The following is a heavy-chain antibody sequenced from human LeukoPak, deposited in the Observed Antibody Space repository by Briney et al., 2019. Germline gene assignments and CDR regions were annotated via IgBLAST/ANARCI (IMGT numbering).Heavy chain of an antibody. J-gene: IGHJ6*03. CDR3: ARRPGSHNYHHYYMDV. V-gene: IGHV4-59*08. Sequence: PSETLSLTCTVSGGSISGYYWSWIRRAPGRGLEWIGYIYYTGSTSYNPSLESRVTISLDTSKNQFSLKLSSVTAADTAVYYCARRPGSHNYHHYYMDVWGKGTTVTVSS. D-gene: IGHD3-10*01. CDR2: IYYTGST. CDR1: GGSISGYY.